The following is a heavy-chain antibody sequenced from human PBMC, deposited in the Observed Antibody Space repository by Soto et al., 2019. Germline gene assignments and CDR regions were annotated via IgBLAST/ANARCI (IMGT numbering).Heavy chain of an antibody. Sequence: PGGSLRLSCAASGFTFSSYSMNWVRQAPGKGLEWVSSISSSSSYIYYADSVKGRXTISXDXAKNSLYLQMNSLRAEDTAVYYCARDPKQGITGTNYWGQGTLVTVSS. D-gene: IGHD1-20*01. CDR1: GFTFSSYS. CDR3: ARDPKQGITGTNY. V-gene: IGHV3-21*01. J-gene: IGHJ4*02. CDR2: ISSSSSYI.